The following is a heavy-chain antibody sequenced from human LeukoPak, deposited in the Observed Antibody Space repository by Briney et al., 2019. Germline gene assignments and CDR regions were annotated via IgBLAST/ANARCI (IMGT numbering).Heavy chain of an antibody. Sequence: SQTLSLTCAVSGGSISSGGYSWSWIRQPPGKGLEWIAYISDIGSINYNPSLKSRVTISLDTSKNQFSLKLSSVTAAGTAVYYCARSPVITTLTYYYYYGMDVWGQGTTVTVSS. D-gene: IGHD3-22*01. V-gene: IGHV4-30-4*07. CDR3: ARSPVITTLTYYYYYGMDV. CDR1: GGSISSGGYS. J-gene: IGHJ6*02. CDR2: ISDIGSI.